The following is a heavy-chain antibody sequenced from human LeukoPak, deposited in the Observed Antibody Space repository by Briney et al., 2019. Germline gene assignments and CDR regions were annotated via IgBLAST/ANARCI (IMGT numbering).Heavy chain of an antibody. D-gene: IGHD4-17*01. CDR1: GGSISSYY. J-gene: IGHJ5*02. Sequence: SETLSLTCTVSGGSISSYYWSWIRQPPGKGLEWIGSIYYSGSTYYNPSLKSRVTISVDTSKNQFSLKLSSVTAADTAVYYCARQTYGAKGRWFDPWGQGTLVTVSS. CDR3: ARQTYGAKGRWFDP. V-gene: IGHV4-59*05. CDR2: IYYSGST.